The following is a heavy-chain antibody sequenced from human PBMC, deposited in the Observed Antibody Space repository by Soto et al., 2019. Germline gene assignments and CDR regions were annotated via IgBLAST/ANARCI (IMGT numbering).Heavy chain of an antibody. CDR1: GGSISSGGYS. CDR2: IYHSGST. J-gene: IGHJ4*02. Sequence: QLQLQESGSGLVKPSQTLSLTCAVSGGSISSGGYSWSWIRQPPGKGLEWIGYIYHSGSTYYNPSLKMRVTIPVDSSTTQFALKLSSVTAADTAVYYCAAGGGLPRYYWGQGTLVTVSS. V-gene: IGHV4-30-2*01. D-gene: IGHD1-26*01. CDR3: AAGGGLPRYY.